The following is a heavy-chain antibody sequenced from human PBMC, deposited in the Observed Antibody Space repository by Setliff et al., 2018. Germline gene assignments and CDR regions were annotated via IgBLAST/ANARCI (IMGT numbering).Heavy chain of an antibody. CDR3: AATLGYFQH. V-gene: IGHV4-39*07. Sequence: PSETLSLTCTVSGGSSSSSSYYWGWIRQPPGKGLEWTGSIYYSGTTYYNPSLKSRVTISVDTSKNQFSLKLSSVTAADTAVYYCAATLGYFQHWGQGTLVTVSS. CDR2: IYYSGTT. CDR1: GGSSSSSSYY. D-gene: IGHD2-15*01. J-gene: IGHJ1*01.